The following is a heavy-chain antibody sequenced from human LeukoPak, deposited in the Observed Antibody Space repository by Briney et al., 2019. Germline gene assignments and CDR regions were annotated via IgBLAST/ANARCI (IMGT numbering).Heavy chain of an antibody. CDR2: INWNGGST. V-gene: IGHV3-20*04. CDR1: GFTFDDYG. J-gene: IGHJ4*02. D-gene: IGHD3-10*01. Sequence: GGSLRLSCAASGFTFDDYGMSWVRQAPGKGLEWVSGINWNGGSTGYADSVKGRFTISRDSAKNSLYLQMNSLRAEDTALYYCARDLSYYYGSGIDYWGQGTLVTVSS. CDR3: ARDLSYYYGSGIDY.